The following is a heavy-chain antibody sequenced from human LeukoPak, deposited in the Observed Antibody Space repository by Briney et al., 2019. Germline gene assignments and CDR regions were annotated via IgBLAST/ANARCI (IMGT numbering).Heavy chain of an antibody. CDR2: IYWDGDK. V-gene: IGHV2-5*02. Sequence: SGPTLVNPTQTLTLICTFSGFSLTTSGVGVGWIRQPPGEALEWLALIYWDGDKRYSPSLKNRLTIAKETSKSQAVLVMTNMDSVDTSTYYCAKSYSSGNNAFDIWGQGTMVTVSS. D-gene: IGHD3-22*01. J-gene: IGHJ3*02. CDR1: GFSLTTSGVG. CDR3: AKSYSSGNNAFDI.